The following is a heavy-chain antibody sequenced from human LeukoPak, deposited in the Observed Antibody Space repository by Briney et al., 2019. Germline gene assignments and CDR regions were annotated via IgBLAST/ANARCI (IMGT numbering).Heavy chain of an antibody. CDR3: ARASITMFRGTARLDWFDP. J-gene: IGHJ5*02. CDR2: IYYSGST. D-gene: IGHD3-10*01. V-gene: IGHV4-39*01. CDR1: GGSISSSSYY. Sequence: SETLSLTCTVSGGSISSSSYYWGWIRQPPGKGLEWIGSIYYSGSTYYNPSLKSRVTMSVDTSKNQFSLNLTSVTAADTAVYYCARASITMFRGTARLDWFDPWGQGTLVTVSS.